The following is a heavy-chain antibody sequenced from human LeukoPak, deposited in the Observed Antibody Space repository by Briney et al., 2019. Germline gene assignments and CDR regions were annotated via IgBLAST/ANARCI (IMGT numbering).Heavy chain of an antibody. V-gene: IGHV5-51*01. CDR3: ARLEQDFWSDLCMDV. D-gene: IGHD3-3*01. CDR2: IYPGDSDT. Sequence: GESLKISCKGSGYSFTSYWIGWVRQMPGKGLEWMGIIYPGDSDTRYSPSFQGQVTISADKSISTAYLQWSSLKASDTAMYYCARLEQDFWSDLCMDVWGQGTTVTVSS. CDR1: GYSFTSYW. J-gene: IGHJ6*02.